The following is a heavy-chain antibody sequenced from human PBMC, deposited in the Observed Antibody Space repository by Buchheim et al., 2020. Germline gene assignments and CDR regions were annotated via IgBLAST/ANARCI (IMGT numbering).Heavy chain of an antibody. Sequence: EVQLVESGGGLVQPGWSLRLSCAASGFTFSSYSMNWVRQAPGKGLEWVSYISSSSSTIYYADSVKGRFTISRDNAKNSLYLQMNSLRAEDTAVYYCARAYGYEIEYYFDYWGQGTL. D-gene: IGHD3-10*01. CDR3: ARAYGYEIEYYFDY. CDR2: ISSSSSTI. V-gene: IGHV3-48*01. J-gene: IGHJ4*02. CDR1: GFTFSSYS.